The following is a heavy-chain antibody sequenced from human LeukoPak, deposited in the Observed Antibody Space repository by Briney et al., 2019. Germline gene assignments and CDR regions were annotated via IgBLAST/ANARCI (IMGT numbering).Heavy chain of an antibody. CDR2: ISGSGDNT. CDR3: AKDRTYYADFANDY. D-gene: IGHD4-17*01. CDR1: GFTFSSYV. V-gene: IGHV3-23*01. J-gene: IGHJ4*02. Sequence: PGGSLRLSCAASGFTFSSYVMSWVRQAPGKGLEWVSTISGSGDNTYYADSVKGRFTISRDNSKNTLYLQMNSLRADDTAIYYCAKDRTYYADFANDYWGQGTLVTVSS.